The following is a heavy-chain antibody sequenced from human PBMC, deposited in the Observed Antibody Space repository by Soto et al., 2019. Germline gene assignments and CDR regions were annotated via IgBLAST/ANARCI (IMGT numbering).Heavy chain of an antibody. V-gene: IGHV3-21*01. CDR1: GFTFSSYS. D-gene: IGHD2-21*01. CDR2: ISSSSSYI. CDR3: ARGELCGGDCLAMWYFDY. Sequence: WGSLRLSCAASGFTFSSYSMNWVRQAPGKGLEWVSSISSSSSYIYYADSVKGRFTISRDNAKNSLYLQMNSLRAEDTAVYYCARGELCGGDCLAMWYFDYWGQGTLVTVSS. J-gene: IGHJ4*02.